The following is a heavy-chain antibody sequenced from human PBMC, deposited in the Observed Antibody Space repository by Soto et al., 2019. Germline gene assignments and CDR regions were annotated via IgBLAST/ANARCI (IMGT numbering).Heavy chain of an antibody. CDR2: ISGSGADT. CDR3: ARDGERYSLLDYYYGMDV. D-gene: IGHD2-15*01. V-gene: IGHV3-23*01. Sequence: GGSLRLSCAASGFTFSSYAMSWVRQAPGKGLEWVSAISGSGADTYYADSVKGRFTISRDKSKSTLYLQMDSLRAEDTAVYYCARDGERYSLLDYYYGMDVWGQGTTVTVSS. J-gene: IGHJ6*02. CDR1: GFTFSSYA.